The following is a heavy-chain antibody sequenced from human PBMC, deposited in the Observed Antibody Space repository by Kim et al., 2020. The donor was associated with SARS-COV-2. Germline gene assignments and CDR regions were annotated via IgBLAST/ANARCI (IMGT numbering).Heavy chain of an antibody. CDR3: AKDRRELLQFDY. Sequence: GGSLRLSCAASGFTFDDYAMHWVRQAPGKGLEWVSGISWNSGSIGYADSVKGRFTISRDNAKNSLYLQMNSLRAEDTALYYCAKDRRELLQFDYWGQGTL. D-gene: IGHD1-26*01. CDR1: GFTFDDYA. CDR2: ISWNSGSI. V-gene: IGHV3-9*01. J-gene: IGHJ4*02.